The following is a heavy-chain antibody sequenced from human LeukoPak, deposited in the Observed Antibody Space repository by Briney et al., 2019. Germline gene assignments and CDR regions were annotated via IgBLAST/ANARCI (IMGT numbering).Heavy chain of an antibody. D-gene: IGHD1-14*01. J-gene: IGHJ4*02. CDR2: INPDNGDT. Sequence: ASVKVSCKTSGYTFTSQDMHWVRQAPGQGLEWVGRINPDNGDTTYSQEFQGRVTITRDTSASTAYMELRSLRSEDMAVYYCTLYNYWGQGTLVTVSS. CDR3: TLYNY. CDR1: GYTFTSQD. V-gene: IGHV1-3*03.